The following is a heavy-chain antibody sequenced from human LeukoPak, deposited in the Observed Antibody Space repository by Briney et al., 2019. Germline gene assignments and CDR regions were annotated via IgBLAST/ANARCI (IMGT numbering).Heavy chain of an antibody. CDR3: ARDLLDYGDHYWYFDL. J-gene: IGHJ2*01. D-gene: IGHD4-17*01. V-gene: IGHV3-7*01. CDR1: GFTFGNFW. CDR2: MKGDGSHI. Sequence: PGGSLRLSCAASGFTFGNFWMSWVRQAPGRGLQWVASMKGDGSHIYYVDSVKGRFTISRDNAKNSLYLQMNSLRAEDTAVYYCARDLLDYGDHYWYFDLWGRGTLVTVSS.